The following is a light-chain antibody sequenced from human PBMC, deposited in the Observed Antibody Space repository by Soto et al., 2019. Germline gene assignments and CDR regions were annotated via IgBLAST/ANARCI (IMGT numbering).Light chain of an antibody. J-gene: IGKJ5*01. CDR3: QQYGSSPPIT. Sequence: EIVLTQSPGTLSLSPGERATLSCRASQSVSSSYLAWYQQKPGQAPMLLIYGASSRATGIPDRFSGSGSGTDLTLTISRLEPEDFAVYYCQQYGSSPPITFGQGTRLEIK. CDR2: GAS. CDR1: QSVSSSY. V-gene: IGKV3-20*01.